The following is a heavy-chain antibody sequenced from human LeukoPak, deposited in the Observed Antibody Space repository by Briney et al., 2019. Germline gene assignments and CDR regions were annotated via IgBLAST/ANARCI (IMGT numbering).Heavy chain of an antibody. J-gene: IGHJ5*02. CDR2: IYFSGNT. D-gene: IGHD6-13*01. CDR1: GGSMSGYY. V-gene: IGHV4-59*01. CDR3: VRGKAAAGAIWFDP. Sequence: SETLSLTCTVSGGSMSGYYWTWIRQPPGKGLEWIGCIYFSGNTSYKPYLKSRITISLDTSKNQFSLNLSSVTAADTAVYYCVRGKAAAGAIWFDPWGQGTLVSVSS.